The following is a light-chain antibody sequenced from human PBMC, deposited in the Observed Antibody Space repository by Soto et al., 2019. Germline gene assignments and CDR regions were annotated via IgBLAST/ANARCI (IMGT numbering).Light chain of an antibody. CDR3: QQRLNWQVT. CDR1: QTVRNNY. V-gene: IGKV3D-11*02. CDR2: DAS. Sequence: EFVLTQSPGTLSLSPGARATLSCRASQTVRNNYLAWYQQKPGQAPRLLIYDASNRATGIPARFSGSGSGTDFTLTISSLEPEDFAVYYCQQRLNWQVTFGQGTRWRL. J-gene: IGKJ5*01.